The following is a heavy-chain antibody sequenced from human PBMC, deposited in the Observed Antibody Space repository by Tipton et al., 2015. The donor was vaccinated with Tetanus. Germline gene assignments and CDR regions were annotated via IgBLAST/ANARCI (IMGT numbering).Heavy chain of an antibody. D-gene: IGHD3-16*01. CDR1: GGSISSNY. CDR3: ARDNGGVDYYYYGMDV. V-gene: IGHV4-4*07. CDR2: IYTSGST. Sequence: TLSLTCTVSGGSISSNYWSWIRQPAGKGLEWIGRIYTSGSTNYNPSLKSRVTMSLDTSKNQFSLKLSSVTAADTAVYYCARDNGGVDYYYYGMDVWGQGTTVTVSS. J-gene: IGHJ6*02.